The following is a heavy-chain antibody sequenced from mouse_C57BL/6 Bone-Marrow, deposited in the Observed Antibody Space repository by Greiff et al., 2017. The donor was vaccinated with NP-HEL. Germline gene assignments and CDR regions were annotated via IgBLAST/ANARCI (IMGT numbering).Heavy chain of an antibody. CDR1: GYTFTSYW. Sequence: VQLQQSWAELAKPGASVKLSCKASGYTFTSYWMHWVKQRPGQGLEWIGYINPSSGYTKYNQKFKDKATLTADKSSSTAYMQLSSLTYEDSAVYYCARERYGSSPWFAYWGQGTLVTVSA. J-gene: IGHJ3*01. CDR2: INPSSGYT. CDR3: ARERYGSSPWFAY. V-gene: IGHV1-7*01. D-gene: IGHD1-1*01.